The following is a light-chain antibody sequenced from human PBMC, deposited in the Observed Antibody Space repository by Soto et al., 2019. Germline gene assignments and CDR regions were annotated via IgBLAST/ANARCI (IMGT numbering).Light chain of an antibody. CDR2: AAS. J-gene: IGKJ1*01. CDR3: QKYNSAPRT. CDR1: QCIINY. Sequence: DIQMTQSPSSLSASVGDRVTITCRSSQCIINYLAWYQQKPGKVPKLLIYAASTLQSGVPSRFSGSGSGTDFTLTISSLQPEDVATYYCQKYNSAPRTFGQGTKVEIK. V-gene: IGKV1-27*01.